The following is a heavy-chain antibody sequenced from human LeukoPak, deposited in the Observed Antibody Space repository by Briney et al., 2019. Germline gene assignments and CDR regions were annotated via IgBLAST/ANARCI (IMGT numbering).Heavy chain of an antibody. CDR2: IIPILSQS. Sequence: SVKVFCKASGGTFSTYAINWVRQAPGQGLEWMGRIIPILSQSNYAQKFQGTVSITADEFTKTAYMELSSLRSEDTAVYYCATGGAYRDAFDIWGQGTMVTVSS. D-gene: IGHD3-10*01. V-gene: IGHV1-69*11. CDR1: GGTFSTYA. CDR3: ATGGAYRDAFDI. J-gene: IGHJ3*02.